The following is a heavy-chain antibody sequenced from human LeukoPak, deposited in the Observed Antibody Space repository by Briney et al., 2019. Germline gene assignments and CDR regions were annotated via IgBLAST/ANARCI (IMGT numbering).Heavy chain of an antibody. Sequence: PGGSLRLSCAASGFTFSTYSMNWVRQAPGKGLEWVSSISSSSTYIYYADSVKGRFTISRDNAKDSLFLQMNSLRAEDTAVYYCTRVHIPQQLWTHVFDIWGQGTMVTVSS. CDR3: TRVHIPQQLWTHVFDI. CDR1: GFTFSTYS. J-gene: IGHJ3*02. CDR2: ISSSSTYI. V-gene: IGHV3-21*01. D-gene: IGHD5-18*01.